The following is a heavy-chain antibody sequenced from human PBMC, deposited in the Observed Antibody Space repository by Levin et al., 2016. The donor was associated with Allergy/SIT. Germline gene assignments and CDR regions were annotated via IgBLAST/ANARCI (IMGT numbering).Heavy chain of an antibody. D-gene: IGHD6-13*01. J-gene: IGHJ4*02. CDR2: IIPIFGTA. V-gene: IGHV1-69*01. CDR3: ASTPTSSSWPIPDY. Sequence: WVRQAPGQGLEWMGGIIPIFGTANYAQKFQGRVTITADESTSTAYMELSSLRSEDTAVYYCASTPTSSSWPIPDYWGQGTLVTVSS.